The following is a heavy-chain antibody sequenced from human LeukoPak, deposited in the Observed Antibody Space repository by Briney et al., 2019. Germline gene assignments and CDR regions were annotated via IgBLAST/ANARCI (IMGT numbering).Heavy chain of an antibody. J-gene: IGHJ4*02. V-gene: IGHV3-74*03. CDR2: INSDGSSI. CDR3: ARFEGYGSGSN. D-gene: IGHD3-10*01. Sequence: GGSLRLSCAASGFTFSSYWMHWVRQAQGKGLVWVSRINSDGSSIKYADSVKGRFTISRDNAKSTLFLQMNSLRAEDTAVYYCARFEGYGSGSNWGQGTLVTVSS. CDR1: GFTFSSYW.